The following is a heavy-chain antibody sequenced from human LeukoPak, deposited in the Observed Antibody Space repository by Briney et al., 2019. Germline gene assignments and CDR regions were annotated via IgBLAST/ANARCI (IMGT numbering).Heavy chain of an antibody. CDR3: ARHPLEDLWELPRINWFDP. V-gene: IGHV4-39*01. CDR1: GGSISSDTYY. Sequence: SETLSLTCSVSGGSISSDTYYWAWIRQPPGKGLEWIASIHYSGRNYNNPSLKSRVTISVDTSKNQFSLKLSSVTAADTAVYYCARHPLEDLWELPRINWFDPWGQGTLVTVSS. D-gene: IGHD1-26*01. J-gene: IGHJ5*02. CDR2: IHYSGRN.